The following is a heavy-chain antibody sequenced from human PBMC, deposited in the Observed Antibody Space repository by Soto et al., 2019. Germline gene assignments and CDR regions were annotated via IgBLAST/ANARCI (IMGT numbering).Heavy chain of an antibody. V-gene: IGHV3-33*01. J-gene: IGHJ4*02. CDR3: ARPLQQQLFLFDS. D-gene: IGHD6-13*01. CDR2: IWYDGSNK. Sequence: QVQLVESGGGVVQPGRSLRLSCAASGFTFRSYGMHWVRQAPGKGLEWVAVIWYDGSNKYYGDSVKGRFTISRDNSQNTLYLQMNSLRVEDTAVYYCARPLQQQLFLFDSWGQGTLVTVSS. CDR1: GFTFRSYG.